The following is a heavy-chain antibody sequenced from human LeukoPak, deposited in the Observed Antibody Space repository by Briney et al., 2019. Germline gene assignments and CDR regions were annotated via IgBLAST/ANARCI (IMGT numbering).Heavy chain of an antibody. Sequence: GESLKISFKGSGYNFSNNWIAWVGQMPGKGLEWMGIIYPGDSDTRYSPSFQGQITISADKSISTAYLQWSSLKASDTAMYYCARTMVATMSSFDSWGQGTLVTVSS. V-gene: IGHV5-51*01. CDR3: ARTMVATMSSFDS. D-gene: IGHD5-12*01. CDR2: IYPGDSDT. CDR1: GYNFSNNW. J-gene: IGHJ5*01.